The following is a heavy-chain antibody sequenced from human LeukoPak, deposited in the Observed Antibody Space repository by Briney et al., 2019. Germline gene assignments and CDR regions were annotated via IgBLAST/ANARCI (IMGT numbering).Heavy chain of an antibody. CDR3: ARRKFYDTYLDP. V-gene: IGHV5-51*01. CDR1: EYDFANYW. CDR2: AHPATSTI. J-gene: IGHJ5*02. D-gene: IGHD2/OR15-2a*01. Sequence: GESLKISCKGPEYDFANYWIGWVRQTPGRGLEWMGIAHPATSTIHYGPSFRGQVTISFDRSLSTAYLQWTSLKASDSGMYFCARRKFYDTYLDPWGRGTLVTVSS.